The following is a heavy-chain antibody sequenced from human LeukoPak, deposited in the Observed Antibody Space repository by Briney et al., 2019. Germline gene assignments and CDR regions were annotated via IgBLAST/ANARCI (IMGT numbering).Heavy chain of an antibody. J-gene: IGHJ4*02. CDR1: GGSISSYY. V-gene: IGHV4-59*01. Sequence: SETLSLTCTVSGGSISSYYWSWIRQPPRKGLEWIGYIYYSGSTNYNPSLKSRVTISVDTSKNQFSLKLSSVTAADTAVYYCASGNSKYYFDYWGQGTLVTVSS. CDR3: ASGNSKYYFDY. CDR2: IYYSGST. D-gene: IGHD4-23*01.